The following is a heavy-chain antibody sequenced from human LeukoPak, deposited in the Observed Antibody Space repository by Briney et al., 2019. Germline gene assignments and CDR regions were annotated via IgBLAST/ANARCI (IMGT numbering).Heavy chain of an antibody. Sequence: SETLSLICTVSGGSISSYYWRWIRQPPGKGLEWIGYIYYSGSTNYNPSLKSRVTISVDTSKNQFSLKLSSVTAADTAVYYCATGARYYFDYWGQGTLVTVSS. CDR3: ATGARYYFDY. CDR1: GGSISSYY. D-gene: IGHD6-6*01. V-gene: IGHV4-59*01. CDR2: IYYSGST. J-gene: IGHJ4*02.